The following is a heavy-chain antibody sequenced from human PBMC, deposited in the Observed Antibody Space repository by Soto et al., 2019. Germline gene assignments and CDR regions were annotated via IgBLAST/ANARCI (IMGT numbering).Heavy chain of an antibody. CDR2: VYYSGTT. J-gene: IGHJ2*01. CDR3: ARMSYFYDKWYFDL. V-gene: IGHV4-30-4*01. Sequence: SETLSLTCTVSGASINNNDYYWSWIRQTPGKGLEWIGYVYYSGTTDYIPSLKSRLPMSIDKSQNQFTLKLNSVTAADTATYYCARMSYFYDKWYFDLWGRGTLVTVSS. D-gene: IGHD3-22*01. CDR1: GASINNNDYY.